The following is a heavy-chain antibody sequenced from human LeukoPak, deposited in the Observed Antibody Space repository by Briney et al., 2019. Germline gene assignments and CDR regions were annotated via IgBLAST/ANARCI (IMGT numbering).Heavy chain of an antibody. V-gene: IGHV4-39*07. J-gene: IGHJ6*03. CDR1: GGSISSSSYY. D-gene: IGHD1-26*01. CDR2: INHSGST. CDR3: ASQGHHGKIVGTTLSYFYMDV. Sequence: SETLSLTCTVSGGSISSSSYYWSWIRQPPGKGLEWIGEINHSGSTNYTRSLKSRVTISVDTSKNQFSLKLSSVTAADTAFYYCASQGHHGKIVGTTLSYFYMDVWGKGTTVTVSS.